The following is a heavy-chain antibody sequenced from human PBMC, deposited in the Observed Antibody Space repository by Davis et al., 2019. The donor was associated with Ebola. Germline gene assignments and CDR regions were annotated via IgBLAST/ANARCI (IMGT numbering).Heavy chain of an antibody. D-gene: IGHD3-9*01. J-gene: IGHJ6*02. CDR1: GFIFSTYV. CDR3: AKSPPNVLRYFDWLLQYGMDV. V-gene: IGHV3-23*01. CDR2: LGTSADT. Sequence: GGSLRLSCAASGFIFSTYVMSWVRQAPGKGLEWVSTLGTSADTYYADSVKGRFTISRDNSKNTLYLQMNSLRAEDTAVYYCAKSPPNVLRYFDWLLQYGMDVWGQGTTVTVSS.